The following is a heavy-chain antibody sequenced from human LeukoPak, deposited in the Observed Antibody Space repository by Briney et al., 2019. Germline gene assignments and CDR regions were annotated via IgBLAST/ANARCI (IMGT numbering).Heavy chain of an antibody. CDR2: IYSGGRT. J-gene: IGHJ6*03. CDR3: ARVLSGRGSLYSYYYYMDV. CDR1: GFTVSSNY. V-gene: IGHV3-53*01. Sequence: PGGSQRLSCAASGFTVSSNYMSWVRQAPGKGLEWVSVIYSGGRTYYGDSVKGRFTFSRDNSKNTLYLQMNSLRAEDTAVYYCARVLSGRGSLYSYYYYMDVWGKGTTVTISS. D-gene: IGHD3-10*01.